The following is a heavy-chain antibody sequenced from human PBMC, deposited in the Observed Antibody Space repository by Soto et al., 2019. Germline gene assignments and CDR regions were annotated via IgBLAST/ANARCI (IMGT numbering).Heavy chain of an antibody. CDR1: GFSFSRYA. CDR2: ISGSDGKT. J-gene: IGHJ4*02. CDR3: ARWIFLDY. V-gene: IGHV3-23*01. D-gene: IGHD5-12*01. Sequence: EVQLLESGGGLVRPGGSLRLSCTASGFSFSRYALSWVRQAPGKGLEWVSTISGSDGKTYYADSVKGRFSISRDTSKTTWYREMTRLRVEDTAVYYGARWIFLDYWGQGTRVTVS.